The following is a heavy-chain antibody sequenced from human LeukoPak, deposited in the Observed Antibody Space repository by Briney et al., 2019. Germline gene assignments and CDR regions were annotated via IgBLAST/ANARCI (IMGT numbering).Heavy chain of an antibody. D-gene: IGHD6-13*01. CDR1: GYSISSGYY. V-gene: IGHV4-38-2*02. J-gene: IGHJ4*02. Sequence: SETLSLTCTVSGYSISSGYYWGWIRQPPGKGLEWIGSIYHSGSTYYNPSLKSRVTISVDTSKNQFSLKLSSVTAADTAVYYCARDQKEGSSWYTVYWGQGTLVTVSS. CDR3: ARDQKEGSSWYTVY. CDR2: IYHSGST.